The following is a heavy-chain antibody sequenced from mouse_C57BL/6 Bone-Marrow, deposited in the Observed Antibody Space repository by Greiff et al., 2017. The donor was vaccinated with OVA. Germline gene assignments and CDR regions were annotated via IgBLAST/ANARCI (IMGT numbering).Heavy chain of an antibody. D-gene: IGHD1-1*01. V-gene: IGHV5-2*03. CDR3: ARRYYGSSPYWYFDV. CDR2: INSDGGST. Sequence: EVQLQESGGGLVQPGESLKLSCESNEYEFPSHDMSWVRKTPEKRLELVAAINSDGGSTYYPDTMERRFIISRDNTKKTLYLQMSRLKSEDTAMYYCARRYYGSSPYWYFDVWGTGTTVTVSS. J-gene: IGHJ1*03. CDR1: EYEFPSHD.